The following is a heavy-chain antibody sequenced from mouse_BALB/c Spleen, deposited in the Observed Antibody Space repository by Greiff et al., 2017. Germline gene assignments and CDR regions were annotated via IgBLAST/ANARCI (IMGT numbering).Heavy chain of an antibody. J-gene: IGHJ4*01. Sequence: QVQLQQSGPGLVQPSQSLSITCTVSGFSLTSYGVHWVRQSPGKGLEWLGVIWSGGITDYNAAFISRMSISKDNSKSQVFFKMNSLQANDTAIYYCARNSRLLYYGRGDAMDYWGQGTSVTVSS. CDR3: ARNSRLLYYGRGDAMDY. V-gene: IGHV2-2*02. CDR1: GFSLTSYG. CDR2: IWSGGIT. D-gene: IGHD1-1*01.